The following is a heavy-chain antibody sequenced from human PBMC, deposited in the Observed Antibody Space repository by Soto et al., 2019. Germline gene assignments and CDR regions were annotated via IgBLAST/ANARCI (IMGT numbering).Heavy chain of an antibody. J-gene: IGHJ5*02. CDR1: GYTLTDYL. Sequence: QVELVQSGTEVKRPGASVKVSCKAPGYTLTDYLMPWVRQAPGQGLEWMGWINTNSGGTNYPQKFQGRVTMTRDTSINTAYMELNRLTSDDTAVYFCARDLRGSSAWIDPWGQGTLVTVSS. D-gene: IGHD6-19*01. CDR2: INTNSGGT. V-gene: IGHV1-2*02. CDR3: ARDLRGSSAWIDP.